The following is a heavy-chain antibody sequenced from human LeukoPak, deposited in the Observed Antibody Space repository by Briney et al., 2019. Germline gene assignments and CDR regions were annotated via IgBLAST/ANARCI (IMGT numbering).Heavy chain of an antibody. CDR2: IWYDGSNK. J-gene: IGHJ5*02. V-gene: IGHV3-33*06. D-gene: IGHD3-22*01. Sequence: PGRSLRLSCAASGFTFSSYGMHWVRQAPGKGLEWVAVIWYDGSNKYYADSVKGRFTISRDNSKNTLYLQMNSLRAEDTAVYYCAKEVYYYDSSGYSNWFDPWGQGTLVTVSS. CDR3: AKEVYYYDSSGYSNWFDP. CDR1: GFTFSSYG.